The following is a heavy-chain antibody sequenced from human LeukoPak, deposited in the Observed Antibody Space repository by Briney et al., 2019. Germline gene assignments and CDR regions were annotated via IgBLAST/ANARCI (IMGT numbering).Heavy chain of an antibody. CDR3: ARTLYLAVAAYYFDY. J-gene: IGHJ4*02. D-gene: IGHD6-19*01. CDR2: ISYDGSNK. V-gene: IGHV3-30-3*01. CDR1: GFTVSSNY. Sequence: GGSLRLSCAASGFTVSSNYMSWVRQAPGKGLEWVAVISYDGSNKYYADSVKGRFTISRDNSKNTLYLQMNSLRAEDTAVYYCARTLYLAVAAYYFDYWGQGTLVTVSS.